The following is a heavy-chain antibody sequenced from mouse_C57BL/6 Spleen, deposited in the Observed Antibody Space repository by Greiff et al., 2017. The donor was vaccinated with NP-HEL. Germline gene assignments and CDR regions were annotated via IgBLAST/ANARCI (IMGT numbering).Heavy chain of an antibody. V-gene: IGHV2-2*01. Sequence: VQLQQSGPGLVQPSQCLSITCTVSGFSLTSYGVHWVRQSPGKGLEWLGVIWSGGSSDSYAAFISRLSISKDNSKSQVFFKMNSLQADDTAIYYCASQLTGHYYYAMDYWGQGTSVTVSS. D-gene: IGHD4-1*01. J-gene: IGHJ4*01. CDR2: IWSGGSS. CDR1: GFSLTSYG. CDR3: ASQLTGHYYYAMDY.